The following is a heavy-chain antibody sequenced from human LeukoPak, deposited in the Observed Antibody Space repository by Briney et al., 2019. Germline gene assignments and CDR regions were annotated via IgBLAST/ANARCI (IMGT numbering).Heavy chain of an antibody. Sequence: GGSLRLSCAASGFTFSSFAMHWVRQAPGKGLEWVAAISYDGSNKYYADSVKGRFTISRDNSKTTLYLQMNSLRAEDTAVFYCARDNIPYSSPNYWYFDLWGRGTLVTVSS. V-gene: IGHV3-30-3*01. CDR2: ISYDGSNK. CDR3: ARDNIPYSSPNYWYFDL. J-gene: IGHJ2*01. CDR1: GFTFSSFA. D-gene: IGHD6-13*01.